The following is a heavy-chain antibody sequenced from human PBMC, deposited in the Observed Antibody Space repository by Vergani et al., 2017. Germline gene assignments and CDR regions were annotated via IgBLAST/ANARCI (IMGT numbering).Heavy chain of an antibody. CDR1: GFRFSDYG. J-gene: IGHJ4*02. CDR2: ISYDGDTT. V-gene: IGHV3-30*18. Sequence: HVQMVESGGGVVQPGRSLRLSCAVSGFRFSDYGMHWVRQAPGRGLEWVALISYDGDTTYYEDSVKGRFTISRDNSKNTLFLQMHSLGVEDTALYYCAKFPLNITTPDRCDFWGQGTLVTVSS. CDR3: AKFPLNITTPDRCDF. D-gene: IGHD1-1*01.